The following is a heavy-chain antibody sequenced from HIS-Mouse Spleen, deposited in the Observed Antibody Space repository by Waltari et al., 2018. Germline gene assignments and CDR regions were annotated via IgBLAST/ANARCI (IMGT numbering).Heavy chain of an antibody. J-gene: IGHJ4*02. CDR2: ISYDGSNK. CDR3: AKDKHHAFDY. Sequence: QVQLVESGGGVVQPGRAVRLSCAASGFTFSSYGMHWVRQAPDKGLEWVAVISYDGSNKYYADSVKGRFTISRDNSKNTLYLQMNSLRAEDTAVYYCAKDKHHAFDYWGQGTLVTVSS. CDR1: GFTFSSYG. V-gene: IGHV3-30*18.